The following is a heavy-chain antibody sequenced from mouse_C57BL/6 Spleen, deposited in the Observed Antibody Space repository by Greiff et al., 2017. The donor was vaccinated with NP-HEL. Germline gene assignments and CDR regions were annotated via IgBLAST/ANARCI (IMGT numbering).Heavy chain of an antibody. V-gene: IGHV5-17*01. D-gene: IGHD2-3*01. J-gene: IGHJ1*03. Sequence: EVKLVESGGGLVKPGGSLKLSCAASGFTFSDYGMHWVRQAPEKGLEWVAYISSGSSTIYYADTVKGRFTISRDNAKNTLFLQMTSLRSEDTAMYYCARGGLLHWYFDVWGTGTTVTVSS. CDR1: GFTFSDYG. CDR2: ISSGSSTI. CDR3: ARGGLLHWYFDV.